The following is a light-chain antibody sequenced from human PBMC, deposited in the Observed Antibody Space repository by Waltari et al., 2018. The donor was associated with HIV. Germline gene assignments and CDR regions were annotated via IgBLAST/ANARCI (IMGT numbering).Light chain of an antibody. CDR2: GAS. V-gene: IGKV3-20*01. Sequence: EIVLTQSPATLSLSPGARSTLSCRASQSVRSASLAWYQQKPGQAPRLLIYGASSRAPGIPDRFSGSGAVTDFILTISRLEPEDCAVYYCQQYAASPLTFGGGTKVEIK. CDR3: QQYAASPLT. CDR1: QSVRSAS. J-gene: IGKJ4*01.